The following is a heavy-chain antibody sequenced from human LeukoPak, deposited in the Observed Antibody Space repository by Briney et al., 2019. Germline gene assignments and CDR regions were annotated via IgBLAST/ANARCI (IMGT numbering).Heavy chain of an antibody. Sequence: ASVKVSCKASGYTFTSYGISWVRQALGQGLEWMGWISAYNGNTNYAQKLQGRVTMTTDTSTSTAYMELRSLRSDDTAVYYCARVTCSGGSCYSADYWGQGTLVTVSS. J-gene: IGHJ4*02. CDR1: GYTFTSYG. V-gene: IGHV1-18*01. CDR3: ARVTCSGGSCYSADY. CDR2: ISAYNGNT. D-gene: IGHD2-15*01.